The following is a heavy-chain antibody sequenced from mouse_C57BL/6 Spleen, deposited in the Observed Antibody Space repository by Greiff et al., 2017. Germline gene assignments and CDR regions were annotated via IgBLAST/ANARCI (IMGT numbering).Heavy chain of an antibody. CDR1: GYSIPSGYY. J-gene: IGHJ1*03. CDR3: ARDQRVWYFDV. Sequence: EVHLVESGPGLVKPSQSLSLTCSVTGYSIPSGYYWNWIRQFPGNKLEWMGYISYDGSNNYNPSLKNRISITRDTSKNQFFLKLNSVTTEDTATYYCARDQRVWYFDVWGTGTTVTVSS. CDR2: ISYDGSN. V-gene: IGHV3-6*01.